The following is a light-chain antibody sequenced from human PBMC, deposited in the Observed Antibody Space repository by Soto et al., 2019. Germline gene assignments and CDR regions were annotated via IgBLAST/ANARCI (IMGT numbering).Light chain of an antibody. CDR3: QQYNSYSWT. V-gene: IGKV1-5*03. CDR2: KAS. CDR1: QSISSW. J-gene: IGKJ1*01. Sequence: DIQMTQSPSTLSASVGDRVTITCRASQSISSWLAWYQQKPGKAPKLLIYKASSLESGVPSRFSGSGSGTEFTLTISSLRPDDFATSYCQQYNSYSWTFGQGTKVDIK.